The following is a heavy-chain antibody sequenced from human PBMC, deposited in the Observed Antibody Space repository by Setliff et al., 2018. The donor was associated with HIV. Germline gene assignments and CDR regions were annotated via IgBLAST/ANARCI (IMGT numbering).Heavy chain of an antibody. CDR1: GYTFSSYG. CDR3: TKDGLAAGARAFDI. D-gene: IGHD6-13*01. J-gene: IGHJ3*02. Sequence: ASVKVSCKASGYTFSSYGISWVRQAPGQGLQWVGWISGYNGNTHYAQNVQGRVTMTTDTSTNTAYMDLRSLRSDDTAVYYCTKDGLAAGARAFDIWGQGAMVTVS. V-gene: IGHV1-18*01. CDR2: ISGYNGNT.